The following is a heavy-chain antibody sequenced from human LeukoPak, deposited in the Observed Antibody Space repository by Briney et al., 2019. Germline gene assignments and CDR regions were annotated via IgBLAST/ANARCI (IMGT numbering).Heavy chain of an antibody. V-gene: IGHV3-30*04. Sequence: GGSLRLSCAASGFTFSSYAMHWVRQAPGKGLEWVAVISYDGSNKYYADSVKGRFTISRDNSKNTLYLQMNSLRAEDTAVYYCASVVVVSTDYWGQGTLVTVSS. J-gene: IGHJ4*02. CDR1: GFTFSSYA. CDR2: ISYDGSNK. D-gene: IGHD3-22*01. CDR3: ASVVVVSTDY.